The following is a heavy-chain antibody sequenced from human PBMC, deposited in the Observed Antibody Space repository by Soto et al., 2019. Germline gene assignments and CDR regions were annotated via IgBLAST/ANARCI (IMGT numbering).Heavy chain of an antibody. D-gene: IGHD3-16*02. CDR1: GFTFSSCS. Sequence: EVQLVESGGGLVQPGGSLRLSCAASGFTFSSCSMNWVRQAPGKGLEWVSYISSSSSTKKYSDSVKGRFTISRDNAKNSLYLQMNSLRDEDTAVYYCAREIVYYYGMDVWGQGTTVTVSS. J-gene: IGHJ6*02. CDR3: AREIVYYYGMDV. CDR2: ISSSSSTK. V-gene: IGHV3-48*02.